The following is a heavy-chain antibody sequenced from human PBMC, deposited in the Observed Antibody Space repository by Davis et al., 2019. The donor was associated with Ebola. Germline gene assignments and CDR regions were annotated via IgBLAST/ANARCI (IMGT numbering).Heavy chain of an antibody. D-gene: IGHD4-17*01. V-gene: IGHV4-30-4*08. CDR2: IYYSGST. J-gene: IGHJ5*02. CDR1: GGSISSSSYY. CDR3: ARVQTTVTTSWFDP. Sequence: LRLSCTVSGGSISSSSYYWGWIRQPPGKGLEWIGYIYYSGSTYYNPSLKSRVTISVDTSKNQFSLKLSSVTAADTAVYYCARVQTTVTTSWFDPWGQGTLVTVSS.